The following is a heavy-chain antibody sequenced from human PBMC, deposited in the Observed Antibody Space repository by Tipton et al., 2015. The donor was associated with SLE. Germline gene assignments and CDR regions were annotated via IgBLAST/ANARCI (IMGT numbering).Heavy chain of an antibody. CDR3: ARGNGMIVGDAFDI. CDR1: GGSIGSHS. J-gene: IGHJ3*02. V-gene: IGHV4-59*11. Sequence: TLSLTCSVSGGSIGSHSWGWIRQPPGKGLEWIGDIYYSGTTNYNPSLKSRVTISVDTSKNQFSLKLSSVTAADTAVYYCARGNGMIVGDAFDIWGQGTMVTVSS. D-gene: IGHD3-22*01. CDR2: IYYSGTT.